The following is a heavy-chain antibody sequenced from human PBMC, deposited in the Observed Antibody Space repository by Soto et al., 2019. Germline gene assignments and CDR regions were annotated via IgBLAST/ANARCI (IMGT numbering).Heavy chain of an antibody. CDR2: IIPIFNAT. D-gene: IGHD3-3*01. Sequence: QVQLVQSGSSVKKPGSSVKVSCKASGGTFSSYAISWVRQAPVQGLEWMGGIIPIFNATPYAQKFQGRVTITADESTSTAYMELSSLRSEDTAVYYCAREDFDSEIYYGMDVWGQGTTVTVSS. J-gene: IGHJ6*02. CDR3: AREDFDSEIYYGMDV. CDR1: GGTFSSYA. V-gene: IGHV1-69*01.